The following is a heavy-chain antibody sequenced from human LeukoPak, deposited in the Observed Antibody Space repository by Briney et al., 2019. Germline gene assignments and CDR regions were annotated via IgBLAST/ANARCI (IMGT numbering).Heavy chain of an antibody. D-gene: IGHD5-24*01. CDR1: GFTFSNYW. Sequence: GGSLRLSCAASGFTFSNYWMSWVREAPGKGLEWVANIKEDGSDKYYVDSVKGRFTISRDNAKNSQYLQMNSLRAEDTAVYYCARDTGYNTFDYWGQGTLVTVSS. J-gene: IGHJ4*02. V-gene: IGHV3-7*05. CDR3: ARDTGYNTFDY. CDR2: IKEDGSDK.